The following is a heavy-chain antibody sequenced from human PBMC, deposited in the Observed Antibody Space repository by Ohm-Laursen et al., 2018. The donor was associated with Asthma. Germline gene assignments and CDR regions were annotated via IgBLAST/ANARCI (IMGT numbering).Heavy chain of an antibody. Sequence: SLRLSCSAPGFTFRSYAMHWVRQAPGKGLEWVAVGGSYYDGGLKYYADSVNGRFTVSRDDSKNTLYLQMNSLRAEDTAVYYCARDSRSKDYWGQGTLVTVSS. V-gene: IGHV3-30-3*01. CDR2: GGSYYDGGLK. CDR1: GFTFRSYA. CDR3: ARDSRSKDY. D-gene: IGHD2-2*01. J-gene: IGHJ4*02.